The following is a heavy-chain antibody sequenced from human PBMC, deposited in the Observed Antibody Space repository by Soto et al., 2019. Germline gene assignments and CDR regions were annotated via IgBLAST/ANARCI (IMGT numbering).Heavy chain of an antibody. V-gene: IGHV1-2*02. CDR3: ATDDGEYFGSV. CDR2: INPKKGGT. Sequence: QVPLVQSGAAVRKPGASVKISCKASGYTMTAHFLHWVRQAPGRGLEWMGWINPKKGGTDSAQKFQDRGSMTRDTSINTAYIQLNRLTSGAKAVYFCATDDGEYFGSVWGQGTLVSVSS. CDR1: GYTMTAHF. D-gene: IGHD2-21*01. J-gene: IGHJ1*01.